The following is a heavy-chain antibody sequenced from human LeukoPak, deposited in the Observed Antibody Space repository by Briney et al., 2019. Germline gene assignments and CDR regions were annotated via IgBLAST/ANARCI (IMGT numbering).Heavy chain of an antibody. CDR2: ISSSGSTI. CDR3: ARQYYYDSSGYHQPPYCFDY. V-gene: IGHV3-11*01. J-gene: IGHJ4*02. CDR1: GFTFSDYY. D-gene: IGHD3-22*01. Sequence: GGSLRLSCAASGFTFSDYYMSWIRQAPGKGLEWVSYISSSGSTIYYADSVKGRFTISRDNAKNSLYLQMNSLRAEDTAVYYCARQYYYDSSGYHQPPYCFDYWGQGTLVTVSS.